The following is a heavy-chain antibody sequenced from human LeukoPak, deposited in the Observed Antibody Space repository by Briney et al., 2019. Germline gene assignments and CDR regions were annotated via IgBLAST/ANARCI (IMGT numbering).Heavy chain of an antibody. CDR3: ARGSWSAADTNIDF. CDR1: GFTLSTYW. Sequence: GGSLRLSCAASGFTLSTYWMHWVRQGPEKGLVWVSCINSDGSRTTYADSVKGRFTISRDNAKNTLYLQMNTLRVEDTAVYYCARGSWSAADTNIDFWGQGTLVTVSS. CDR2: INSDGSRT. D-gene: IGHD6-13*01. V-gene: IGHV3-74*01. J-gene: IGHJ4*02.